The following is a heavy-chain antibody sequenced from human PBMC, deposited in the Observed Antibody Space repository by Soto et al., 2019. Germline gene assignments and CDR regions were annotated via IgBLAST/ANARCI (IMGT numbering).Heavy chain of an antibody. V-gene: IGHV3-11*01. CDR2: ISSGGST. D-gene: IGHD3-16*01. Sequence: GGSLRLSCAASGFTFSDYYMSWIRQAPGKGLEWVSYISSGGSTSYAQKFQGRVTMTRDTSTSTVYMELSSLRSEDTAMYYCAREIRSYYYYMDVWGKGTTVTVSS. CDR3: AREIRSYYYYMDV. J-gene: IGHJ6*03. CDR1: GFTFSDYY.